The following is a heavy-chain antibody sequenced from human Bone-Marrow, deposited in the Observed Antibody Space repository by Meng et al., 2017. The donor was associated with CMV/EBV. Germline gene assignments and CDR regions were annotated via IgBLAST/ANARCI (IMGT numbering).Heavy chain of an antibody. Sequence: QVELVQFGAEVKKPGASVKVSCKASGYPFTSYGISWVRQAPGQGLEWMGWISAYNGNTNYAQKLQGRVTMTTDTSTSTAYMELRSLRSDDTAVYYCARGRLRFLEWSPPYYFDYWGQGTLVTVSS. CDR1: GYPFTSYG. V-gene: IGHV1-18*01. CDR2: ISAYNGNT. CDR3: ARGRLRFLEWSPPYYFDY. D-gene: IGHD3-3*01. J-gene: IGHJ4*02.